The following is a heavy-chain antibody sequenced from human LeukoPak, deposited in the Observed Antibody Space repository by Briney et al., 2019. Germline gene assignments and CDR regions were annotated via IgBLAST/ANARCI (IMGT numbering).Heavy chain of an antibody. J-gene: IGHJ4*02. Sequence: SETLSLTCAVSGGSISTYYWSWIRQSPGKGLEWIGYIYHNGDTRYNPSLKSRVTISVDTSKNHFSLQLTSVTTADTAVYYCARDQAGSGHYGDYWGQGTLVTVSS. CDR1: GGSISTYY. CDR2: IYHNGDT. V-gene: IGHV4-59*01. CDR3: ARDQAGSGHYGDY. D-gene: IGHD3-10*01.